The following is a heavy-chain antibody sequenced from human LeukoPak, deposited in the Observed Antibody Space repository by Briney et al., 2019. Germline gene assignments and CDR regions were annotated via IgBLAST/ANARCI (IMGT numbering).Heavy chain of an antibody. CDR1: GYTLTELS. CDR3: ATGPESQLSKYDFWSGHRRAFDY. J-gene: IGHJ4*02. V-gene: IGHV1-24*01. D-gene: IGHD3-3*01. Sequence: ASVKVSCKVSGYTLTELSMHWVRQAPGKGLEWMGGFDPEDGETIYAQKFQGRVTMTEDTSTDTAYMELSSLRSEDTAVYYCATGPESQLSKYDFWSGHRRAFDYWGQGTLVTVSS. CDR2: FDPEDGET.